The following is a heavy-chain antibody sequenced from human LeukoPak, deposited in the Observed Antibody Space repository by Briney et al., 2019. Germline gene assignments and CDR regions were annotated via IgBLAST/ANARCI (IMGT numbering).Heavy chain of an antibody. CDR2: INPNSGGT. D-gene: IGHD5-24*01. V-gene: IGHV1-2*02. CDR1: GYTFTGYY. Sequence: ASVKVSCKASGYTFTGYYMHWVRQAPGQGLEWMGWINPNSGGTNYAQKFQGRVTMTRDTSISTAYMELSRLRSDDTAVYYCAREGREMATITPSAFDIWGQGTMVTVSS. CDR3: AREGREMATITPSAFDI. J-gene: IGHJ3*02.